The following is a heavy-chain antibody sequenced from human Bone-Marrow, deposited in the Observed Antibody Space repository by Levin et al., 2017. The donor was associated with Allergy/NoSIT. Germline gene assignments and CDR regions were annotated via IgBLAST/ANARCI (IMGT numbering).Heavy chain of an antibody. CDR2: INIDETRT. CDR3: SRDTFGRSDF. CDR1: GFTVSSYW. D-gene: IGHD2/OR15-2a*01. V-gene: IGHV3-74*01. J-gene: IGHJ4*02. Sequence: GGSLRLSCAASGFTVSSYWMHWVRQAPGKGLAWVSRINIDETRTDYVDSVKGRFTISRDNAKNTLYLQMNSLRVEDTAVYYCSRDTFGRSDFWGQGTLVTVSS.